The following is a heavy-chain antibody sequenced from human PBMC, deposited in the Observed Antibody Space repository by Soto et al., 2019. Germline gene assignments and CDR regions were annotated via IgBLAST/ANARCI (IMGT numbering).Heavy chain of an antibody. Sequence: EVQLVESGGGLVQPGGSLRLSCAASGFTFSSYSMNWVRQAPGKGLEWVSYISSSSSTIYYADSVKGRFTISRDNAKNXLYLQMNSLRAEDTAVYYCARDRSYYDILTGVYYYYYGMDVWGQGTTVTVSS. CDR2: ISSSSSTI. J-gene: IGHJ6*02. CDR1: GFTFSSYS. V-gene: IGHV3-48*01. CDR3: ARDRSYYDILTGVYYYYYGMDV. D-gene: IGHD3-9*01.